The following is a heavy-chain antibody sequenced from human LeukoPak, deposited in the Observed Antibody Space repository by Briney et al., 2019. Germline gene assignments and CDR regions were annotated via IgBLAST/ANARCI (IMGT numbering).Heavy chain of an antibody. V-gene: IGHV3-7*04. CDR2: INQDGSEE. Sequence: GGSLRLSCVASGFTFSNYWMSWVRQAPGRGQEWVANINQDGSEEYYVDSVKGRFTISRDNTKNSLFVQMNSLRADDTAVYYCARGDAFSGDHWGQGTLVTVSS. D-gene: IGHD2-2*01. CDR1: GFTFSNYW. CDR3: ARGDAFSGDH. J-gene: IGHJ4*02.